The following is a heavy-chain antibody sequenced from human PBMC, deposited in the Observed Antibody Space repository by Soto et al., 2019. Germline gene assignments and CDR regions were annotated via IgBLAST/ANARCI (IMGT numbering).Heavy chain of an antibody. CDR1: GYTFTNYA. D-gene: IGHD6-13*01. V-gene: IGHV1-18*01. CDR3: ASDLAAAGPFDC. CDR2: ISAYNGNT. J-gene: IGHJ4*02. Sequence: QVQLVQSGAEVKKPGASVKVSCKASGYTFTNYAFSWVRQAPGQGLEWMGWISAYNGNTNYPQKLQGRVTMTTDTSPSTAYMELRSLRSDDTAVYYCASDLAAAGPFDCWGQGTLVTVSS.